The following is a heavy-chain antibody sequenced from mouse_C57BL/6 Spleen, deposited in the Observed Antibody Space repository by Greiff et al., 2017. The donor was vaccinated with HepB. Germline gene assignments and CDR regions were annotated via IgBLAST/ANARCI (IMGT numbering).Heavy chain of an antibody. J-gene: IGHJ4*01. D-gene: IGHD1-1*01. Sequence: EVQLQQSGAELVRPGASVKLSCTASGFNIKDDYMHWVKQRPEQGLEWIGWIDPENGDTEYASKFQGKATITADTSSNPAYLQLSSLTSEDTAVYYCTRCYCYGSSSMDYWGQGTSVTVSS. V-gene: IGHV14-4*01. CDR1: GFNIKDDY. CDR2: IDPENGDT. CDR3: TRCYCYGSSSMDY.